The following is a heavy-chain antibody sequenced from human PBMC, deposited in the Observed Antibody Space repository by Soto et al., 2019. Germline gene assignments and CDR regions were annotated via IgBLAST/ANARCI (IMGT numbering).Heavy chain of an antibody. V-gene: IGHV4-61*01. CDR3: ARFPIPPYSYGMDV. D-gene: IGHD2-21*01. CDR1: AGSVSSGSYY. J-gene: IGHJ6*02. CDR2: IYYSGST. Sequence: SETLSLTCTVSAGSVSSGSYYRSWIRQPPGKGLEWIGYIYYSGSTDCNPSLKSRVTISVDPSKNQFSLKLSSVTSADTAVYYCARFPIPPYSYGMDVWGQGTTVTVSS.